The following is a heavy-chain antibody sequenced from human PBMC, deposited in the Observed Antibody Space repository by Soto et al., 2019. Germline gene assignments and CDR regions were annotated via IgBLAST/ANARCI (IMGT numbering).Heavy chain of an antibody. D-gene: IGHD3-16*01. Sequence: SETLSLTCAVYGGSFSGYFWSWIRQPPGKGLEWIGEINDSGSINYNPSLKSRVTISVDISKNQFSLKLNSMTAADTAVYYCARGLYTNSPRYWGQGTLVTVTS. V-gene: IGHV4-34*01. CDR1: GGSFSGYF. CDR2: INDSGSI. CDR3: ARGLYTNSPRY. J-gene: IGHJ4*02.